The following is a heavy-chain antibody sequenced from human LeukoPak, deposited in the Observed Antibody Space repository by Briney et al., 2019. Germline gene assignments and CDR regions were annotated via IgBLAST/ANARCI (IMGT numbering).Heavy chain of an antibody. Sequence: ASVKVSCKASGYTFTGYYMHWVRQAPGQGLEWMGWINPNSGGTNYAQKFQGRVTMTRDTSISTAYMELSRLRSDDTAVYYCARGARSGSYRWDYFDYWGQGTLVTVPS. CDR3: ARGARSGSYRWDYFDY. D-gene: IGHD1-26*01. CDR2: INPNSGGT. CDR1: GYTFTGYY. J-gene: IGHJ4*02. V-gene: IGHV1-2*02.